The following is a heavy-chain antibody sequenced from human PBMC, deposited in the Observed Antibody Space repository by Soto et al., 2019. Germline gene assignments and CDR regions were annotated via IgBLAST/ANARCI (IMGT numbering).Heavy chain of an antibody. Sequence: EVQLVESGGGLVKPGGSLRLSCAASGFTFSSYSMNWVRQAPGKGLEWVSSISSSSSYIYYADSVKGRFTISRDNAKNSLYLQMNSLRAEDTAVYYCARDLPGCYGEGAFAIWGQGTMVTVAS. CDR3: ARDLPGCYGEGAFAI. J-gene: IGHJ3*02. V-gene: IGHV3-21*01. CDR1: GFTFSSYS. D-gene: IGHD4-17*01. CDR2: ISSSSSYI.